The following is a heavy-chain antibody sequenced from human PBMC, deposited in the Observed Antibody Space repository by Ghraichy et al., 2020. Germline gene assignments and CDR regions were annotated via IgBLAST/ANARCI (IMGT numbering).Heavy chain of an antibody. D-gene: IGHD2-2*01. CDR3: ARTNSGNCSSTSCATLEFDY. CDR2: IDWDDDK. CDR1: GFSLSTSGMC. V-gene: IGHV2-70*11. Sequence: SGSTLVKPTQTLTLTCTFSGFSLSTSGMCVSWIRQPPGKALEWLARIDWDDDKYYSTSLKTRLTISKDTSKNQVVLTMTNMDPVDAATYYCARTNSGNCSSTSCATLEFDYWGQGTLVTVSS. J-gene: IGHJ4*02.